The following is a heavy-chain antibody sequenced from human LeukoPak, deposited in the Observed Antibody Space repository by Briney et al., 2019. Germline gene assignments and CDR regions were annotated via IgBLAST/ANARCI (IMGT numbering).Heavy chain of an antibody. V-gene: IGHV3-48*03. CDR1: GFTFSSYE. D-gene: IGHD3-10*01. CDR3: ARSSITMVRGVIKSTTSWYHYYNMDV. J-gene: IGHJ6*03. CDR2: ISSSGSTI. Sequence: GGSLRLSCAASGFTFSSYEMNWVRQAPGKGLEWVSYISSSGSTIYYADSVRGRFTISRDNAKNSLYLQMNSLRAADTAVYYCARSSITMVRGVIKSTTSWYHYYNMDVWGKGTTVTVSS.